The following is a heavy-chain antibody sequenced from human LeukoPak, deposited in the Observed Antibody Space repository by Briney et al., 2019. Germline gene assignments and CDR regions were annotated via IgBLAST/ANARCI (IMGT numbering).Heavy chain of an antibody. V-gene: IGHV3-30*04. Sequence: GGSLRLSCAASGFTFSSYAMPWVRQAPGKGLEWVAVISYDGSNKYYADSVKGRFTISREKAKNSLYLQMNSLRAEDTAVYYCARERYYDTSGYYYLFDYWGQGTLVTVSS. CDR3: ARERYYDTSGYYYLFDY. CDR2: ISYDGSNK. J-gene: IGHJ4*02. CDR1: GFTFSSYA. D-gene: IGHD3-22*01.